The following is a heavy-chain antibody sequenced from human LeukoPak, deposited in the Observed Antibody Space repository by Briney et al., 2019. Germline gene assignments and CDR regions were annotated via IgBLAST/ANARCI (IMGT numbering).Heavy chain of an antibody. CDR2: ISSDGNVK. D-gene: IGHD2-8*01. CDR1: GFTFTDYA. CDR3: VRDLTNGARFDY. Sequence: PGGSLRLSCVGSGFTFTDYAIHWLRQAPGKGMESVAFISSDGNVKFYVDSVKGRSTISRDNFRNTVSLEMTTLRPEDTAVYYCVRDLTNGARFDYWGQGTLVTVSS. V-gene: IGHV3-30*04. J-gene: IGHJ4*02.